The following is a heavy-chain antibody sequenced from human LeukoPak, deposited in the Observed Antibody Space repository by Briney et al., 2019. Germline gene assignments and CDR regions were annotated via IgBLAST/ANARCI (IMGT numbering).Heavy chain of an antibody. CDR1: GGSISSYY. D-gene: IGHD1-14*01. CDR3: ARAPDGYWFDP. V-gene: IGHV4-59*01. CDR2: IYYSGST. J-gene: IGHJ5*02. Sequence: SETLSLTCTVSGGSISSYYWSWIRQPPGKGLEWIGYIYYSGSTNYNPSLKSRVTISVDTSKNQFSLKLSSVTAADTAVYYCARAPDGYWFDPWGQGTLVTVSS.